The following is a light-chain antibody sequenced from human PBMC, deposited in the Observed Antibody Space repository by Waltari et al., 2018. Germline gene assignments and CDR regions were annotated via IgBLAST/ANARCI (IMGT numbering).Light chain of an antibody. J-gene: IGLJ1*01. CDR3: QSYDSSLSGYV. CDR1: SSNIGADYD. Sequence: QSVLTQPPSVSGAPGQRVTFSCTGSSSNIGADYDVQWYQQLPGTAPKPLIFGNTNRPSGCPDRFSGSKSGTSASLAITGLQAEDEADYYCQSYDSSLSGYVFGAGTKVTVL. V-gene: IGLV1-40*01. CDR2: GNT.